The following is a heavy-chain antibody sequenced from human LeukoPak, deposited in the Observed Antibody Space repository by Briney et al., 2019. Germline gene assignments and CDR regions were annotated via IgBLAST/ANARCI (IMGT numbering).Heavy chain of an antibody. CDR3: AKLGGSYYSQIIFLDY. J-gene: IGHJ4*02. CDR2: IRYDGSNK. V-gene: IGHV3-30*02. Sequence: GGSLRLSCAASGFTFSSYGMHWVRQAPGKGLEWVAFIRYDGSNKYYADSVKGRFAISRDNSKNTLYLQMNSLRAEDTAVYYCAKLGGSYYSQIIFLDYWGQGTLVTVSS. D-gene: IGHD1-26*01. CDR1: GFTFSSYG.